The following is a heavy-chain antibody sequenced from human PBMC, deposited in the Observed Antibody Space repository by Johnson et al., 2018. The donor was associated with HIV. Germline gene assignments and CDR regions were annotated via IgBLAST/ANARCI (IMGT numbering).Heavy chain of an antibody. V-gene: IGHV3-33*06. J-gene: IGHJ3*01. Sequence: QVQLVESGGGVVQPGRSLRLSCAASGFTFSSYGMHWVRQAPGKGLEWVAVIGYDGSNKYYADSVKGRFTISRDNSKNTLYLQMNSLRAEDTAVYYCAKGGVWEIPLGFGAVDFWGQGTMVSASS. D-gene: IGHD1-26*01. CDR1: GFTFSSYG. CDR3: AKGGVWEIPLGFGAVDF. CDR2: IGYDGSNK.